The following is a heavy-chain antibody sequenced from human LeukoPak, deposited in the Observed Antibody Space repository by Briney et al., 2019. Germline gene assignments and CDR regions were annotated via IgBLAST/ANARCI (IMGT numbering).Heavy chain of an antibody. V-gene: IGHV4-30-4*01. CDR3: ARPYYYDSRIDP. Sequence: PSETLSLTCTVSGVSISSGDYYWSWIRQPPGKGLEWIGYMYYSGSTYYNPSLKSRVTISVDTSKNQFSLKLSSVTAADTAVYYCARPYYYDSRIDPWGQGTLVTVSS. D-gene: IGHD3-22*01. CDR2: MYYSGST. J-gene: IGHJ5*02. CDR1: GVSISSGDYY.